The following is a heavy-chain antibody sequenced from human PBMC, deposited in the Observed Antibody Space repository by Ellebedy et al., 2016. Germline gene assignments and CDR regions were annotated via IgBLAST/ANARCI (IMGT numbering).Heavy chain of an antibody. CDR3: APGLGEILGGYFDY. CDR2: INPNTVGT. Sequence: ASVKVSCXASEHTFTGYYIHWLRQARGQGLEWMGWINPNTVGTNYARKFQGRVTMTRDTSTNTAYMELSRLRSDDTAIYYCAPGLGEILGGYFDYWGQGTLVTVSS. V-gene: IGHV1-2*02. J-gene: IGHJ4*02. CDR1: EHTFTGYY. D-gene: IGHD1-26*01.